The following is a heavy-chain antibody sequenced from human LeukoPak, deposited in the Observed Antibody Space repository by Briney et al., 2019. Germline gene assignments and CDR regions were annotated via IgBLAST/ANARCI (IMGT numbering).Heavy chain of an antibody. J-gene: IGHJ3*02. D-gene: IGHD3-22*01. Sequence: PSDTLSLTCTVWGGSISSYYWRWIRQPPGKGLEWIGYIYYSGSTNYNPSLKSRGTISVDTSKNQFSLKLSSVTAADTAVYYCARQQEISGSRDAFDIWGQGTMVTVSS. V-gene: IGHV4-59*08. CDR3: ARQQEISGSRDAFDI. CDR2: IYYSGST. CDR1: GGSISSYY.